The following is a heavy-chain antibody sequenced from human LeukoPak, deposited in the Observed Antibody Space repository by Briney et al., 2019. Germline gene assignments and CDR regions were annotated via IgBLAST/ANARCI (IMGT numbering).Heavy chain of an antibody. D-gene: IGHD2-2*01. J-gene: IGHJ4*02. V-gene: IGHV1-69*04. CDR2: IIPIFGIA. CDR3: ARGEVVVPAATGPFDY. Sequence: SVKVSCKASGGTFSSCSISWVRQAPGQGLEWMGRIIPIFGIANYAQKFQGRVTITADKSTSTAYLELSSLRSEDTAVYYCARGEVVVPAATGPFDYWGQGTLVPVSS. CDR1: GGTFSSCS.